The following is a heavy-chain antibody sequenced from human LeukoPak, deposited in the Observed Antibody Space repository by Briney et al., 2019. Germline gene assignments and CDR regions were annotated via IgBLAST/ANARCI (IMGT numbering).Heavy chain of an antibody. V-gene: IGHV4-59*01. Sequence: SETLSLTCTVSGGSISSYYWSWIRQPPGKGLEWIGYIYYSGSTNSNPSLKSRVTISVDTSKNQFSLKLSSVTAADTAVYYCARMRCSGGSCYPRGAFDIWGQGTMVTVSS. CDR3: ARMRCSGGSCYPRGAFDI. D-gene: IGHD2-15*01. CDR2: IYYSGST. J-gene: IGHJ3*02. CDR1: GGSISSYY.